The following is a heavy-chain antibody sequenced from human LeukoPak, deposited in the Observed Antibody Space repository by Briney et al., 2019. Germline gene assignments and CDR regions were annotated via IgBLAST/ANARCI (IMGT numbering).Heavy chain of an antibody. V-gene: IGHV3-7*03. CDR2: LNEDGSDK. Sequence: GGSLRLSCAASGFTFSRYWMTWVRRAPGKGLEWVADLNEDGSDKYYVDPVKGRFTISRDNAKNSLYLQMNNLRAEDTAVYFRAKELTTERTPGVDSWGQGTLVTVSS. D-gene: IGHD4-17*01. CDR3: AKELTTERTPGVDS. CDR1: GFTFSRYW. J-gene: IGHJ4*02.